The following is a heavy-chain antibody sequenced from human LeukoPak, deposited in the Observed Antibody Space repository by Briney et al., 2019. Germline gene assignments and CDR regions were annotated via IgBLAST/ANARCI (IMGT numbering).Heavy chain of an antibody. V-gene: IGHV3-38-3*01. Sequence: GGSLRLSCAASGFTVSSNEMSWVRQAPGKGLEWVSSISGGSTYYADSRKGRFTISRGNSKNTLHLQMNSLRAEDTAVYYCKKDPPPSSGRSCYRGYWGQGTLVTVSS. D-gene: IGHD2-15*01. CDR2: ISGGST. CDR3: KKDPPPSSGRSCYRGY. CDR1: GFTVSSNE. J-gene: IGHJ4*02.